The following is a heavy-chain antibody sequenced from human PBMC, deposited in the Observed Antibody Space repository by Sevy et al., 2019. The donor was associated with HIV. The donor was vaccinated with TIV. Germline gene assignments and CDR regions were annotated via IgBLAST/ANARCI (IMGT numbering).Heavy chain of an antibody. J-gene: IGHJ3*02. CDR1: GFTFSKYW. Sequence: GGSLRLSCVGSGFTFSKYWMHWVRQAPGKGLVWVSRINGDGRSTRYANSVRGRFTISRDNAKNTLYLQMNSRRVEDTAVYFCARDQQGRRSGWYKLDAFDIWGQGTMVTVSS. CDR2: INGDGRST. CDR3: ARDQQGRRSGWYKLDAFDI. D-gene: IGHD6-19*01. V-gene: IGHV3-74*01.